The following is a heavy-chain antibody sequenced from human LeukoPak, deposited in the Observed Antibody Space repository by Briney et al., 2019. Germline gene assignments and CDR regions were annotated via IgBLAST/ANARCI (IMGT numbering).Heavy chain of an antibody. D-gene: IGHD2-2*01. CDR2: IIPIFGTA. Sequence: SVKVSCKASGGTFSSYAISWVRQAPGQGLEWMGGIIPIFGTANYAQKFQGRVTITADESTSTAYMELSSLRSEDTAVYYCARVGCSSTSCYGGSDYWGQGTLGTVSS. CDR3: ARVGCSSTSCYGGSDY. CDR1: GGTFSSYA. J-gene: IGHJ4*02. V-gene: IGHV1-69*01.